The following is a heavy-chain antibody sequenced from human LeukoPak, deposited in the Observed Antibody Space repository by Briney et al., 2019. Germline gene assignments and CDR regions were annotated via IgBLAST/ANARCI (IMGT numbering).Heavy chain of an antibody. V-gene: IGHV4-59*12. CDR1: RGSFTTYY. J-gene: IGHJ6*03. Sequence: SETLSLTCTVSRGSFTTYYWSWIRQPPGKALEWIGYIYDSGSTNYDPSLKTRVTISLDTSKNRFSLKLTSVTAADTAVYFCARTNPQLWYGGYYYYVDVWGKGTTVTVSS. CDR2: IYDSGST. CDR3: ARTNPQLWYGGYYYYVDV. D-gene: IGHD3-10*01.